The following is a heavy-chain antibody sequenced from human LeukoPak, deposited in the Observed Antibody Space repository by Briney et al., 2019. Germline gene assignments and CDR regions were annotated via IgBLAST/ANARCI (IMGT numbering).Heavy chain of an antibody. CDR1: GFTFSSYG. CDR3: AKDRRGYSGYDRLNFDY. V-gene: IGHV3-30*02. Sequence: PGGSLRLSCAASGFTFSSYGMHWVRQAPGKGLEWVAFIRYEGSNKNYADSVKGRFTISRDNSKKTLYLQMNSLRAEDTAVYYCAKDRRGYSGYDRLNFDYWGQGTLVTVSS. CDR2: IRYEGSNK. J-gene: IGHJ4*02. D-gene: IGHD5-12*01.